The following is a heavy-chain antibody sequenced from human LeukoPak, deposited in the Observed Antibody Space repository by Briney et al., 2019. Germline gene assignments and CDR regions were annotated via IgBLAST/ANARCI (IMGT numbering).Heavy chain of an antibody. CDR3: ARDRTYYDFWSGYYRGPFDY. D-gene: IGHD3-3*01. CDR1: GFTFSSYW. V-gene: IGHV3-7*01. J-gene: IGHJ4*02. CDR2: IKQDGSEK. Sequence: GGSLRLSCAASGFTFSSYWMSWVRQAPGKGLEWVTNIKQDGSEKNYEYSVKGRFTISRDNAKNSLYLQMNSLRAEDTAVYYCARDRTYYDFWSGYYRGPFDYWGQGTLVTVSS.